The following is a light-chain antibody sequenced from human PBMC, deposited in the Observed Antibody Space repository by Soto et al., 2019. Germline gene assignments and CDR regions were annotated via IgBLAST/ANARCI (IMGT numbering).Light chain of an antibody. CDR1: QSISSY. V-gene: IGKV1-39*01. J-gene: IGKJ1*01. Sequence: DIQLTQSPSSLSASVGVRFTITCRTSQSISSYLNRYQHKPGNAPKLLIYAASSLQSGVPSRFSGSGSGTDFTLTISSLQPEDFATYYCQQSYSTPRTFGQGTKVDIK. CDR3: QQSYSTPRT. CDR2: AAS.